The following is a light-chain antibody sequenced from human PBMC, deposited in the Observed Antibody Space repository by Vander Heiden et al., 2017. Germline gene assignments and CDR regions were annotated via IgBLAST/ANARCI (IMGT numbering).Light chain of an antibody. V-gene: IGLV1-47*02. CDR1: ISSFGANL. J-gene: IGLJ2*01. CDR3: ATWDNSLSGRGI. CDR2: SDN. Sequence: QSLLTQPPSPSGTVGQRVTTSSSGCISSFGANLDYWYRQFPGPAPKLLIYSDNQRPSGVPDRFSGSKSGPSASLAISGLRSEDEADYYCATWDNSLSGRGIFGGGTKLTVV.